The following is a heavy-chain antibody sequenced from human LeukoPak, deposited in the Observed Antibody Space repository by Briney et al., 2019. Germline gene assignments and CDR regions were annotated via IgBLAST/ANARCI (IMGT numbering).Heavy chain of an antibody. V-gene: IGHV1-2*02. Sequence: ASVKVSCKASGYTFTGHYLHWVRQAPGQGLEWMGWINPNGGGREYAQKFQGRVNMTRDTAISTAYMELSSLTFDDTAIYYCARVGYFYGSGSQTGGYLDYWGQGTLVTVSS. CDR1: GYTFTGHY. CDR3: ARVGYFYGSGSQTGGYLDY. CDR2: INPNGGGR. D-gene: IGHD3-10*01. J-gene: IGHJ4*02.